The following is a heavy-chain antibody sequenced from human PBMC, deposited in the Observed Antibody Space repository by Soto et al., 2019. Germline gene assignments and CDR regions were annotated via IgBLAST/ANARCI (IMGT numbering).Heavy chain of an antibody. V-gene: IGHV3-21*01. CDR3: ARDPFCSSTSCYHDSYGSGSYKGGMDV. CDR2: ISSSSSYI. D-gene: IGHD2-2*01. CDR1: GFTFSSYS. Sequence: GGSLRLSCAASGFTFSSYSMNWVRQAPGKGLEWVSSISSSSSYIYYADSVKGRFTISRDNAKNSLYLQMNSLRAEDTAVYYFARDPFCSSTSCYHDSYGSGSYKGGMDVWGQGTTVTVSS. J-gene: IGHJ6*02.